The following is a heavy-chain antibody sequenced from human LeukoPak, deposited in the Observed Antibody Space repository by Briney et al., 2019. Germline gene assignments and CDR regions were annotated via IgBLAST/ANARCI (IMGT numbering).Heavy chain of an antibody. J-gene: IGHJ4*02. D-gene: IGHD1-26*01. CDR3: ARSGRGTYYYFDY. CDR1: GYTFTSNG. V-gene: IGHV1-18*01. CDR2: ISAYNGNT. Sequence: ASVKVSCKASGYTFTSNGVSWVRQAPGQGLEWMGWISAYNGNTNYEQKLQGRVTMTTDTSTGTAYMELRSLRSDDTAVYYCARSGRGTYYYFDYWGQGTLVTVSS.